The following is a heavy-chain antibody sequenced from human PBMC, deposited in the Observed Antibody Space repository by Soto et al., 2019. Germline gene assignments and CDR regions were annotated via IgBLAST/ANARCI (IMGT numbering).Heavy chain of an antibody. CDR2: ISYDGSFT. CDR1: GFTFSSYA. CDR3: AREIYDDYDSSGFDH. Sequence: PGGSLGLSCAASGFTFSSYAMHWVRQAPGKGLEWVAVISYDGSFTSYADAVKGRFTISRDNAKNTLSLQMNSLRAEDTAVYYCAREIYDDYDSSGFDHWGQGTLVTVSS. V-gene: IGHV3-30*04. J-gene: IGHJ4*02. D-gene: IGHD3-22*01.